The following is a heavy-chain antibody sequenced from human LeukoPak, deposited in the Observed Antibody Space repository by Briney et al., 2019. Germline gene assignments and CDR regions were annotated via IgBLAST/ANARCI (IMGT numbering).Heavy chain of an antibody. D-gene: IGHD1-26*01. CDR3: ASSIVGAAEFDY. CDR2: LYHSGRT. Sequence: WIVELYHSGRTYYNPSLKSRVTISVDTSKNQFSLKLSSVTAADTAVYYCASSIVGAAEFDYWGQGTLVTVSS. V-gene: IGHV4-30-2*04. J-gene: IGHJ4*02.